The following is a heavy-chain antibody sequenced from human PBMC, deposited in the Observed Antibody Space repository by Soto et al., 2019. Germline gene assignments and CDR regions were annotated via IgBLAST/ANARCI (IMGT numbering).Heavy chain of an antibody. CDR1: GYTFTSYG. CDR3: ARGMKGYCSGGSCSTGYWFDP. Sequence: GASVKVSCKASGYTFTSYGISWVRQAPGQGLEWMGWISAYNGNTNYAQKLQGRVTMTTDTSTSTAYMELRSLRSDDTAVYYCARGMKGYCSGGSCSTGYWFDPWGQGTLVTVSS. J-gene: IGHJ5*02. D-gene: IGHD2-15*01. V-gene: IGHV1-18*04. CDR2: ISAYNGNT.